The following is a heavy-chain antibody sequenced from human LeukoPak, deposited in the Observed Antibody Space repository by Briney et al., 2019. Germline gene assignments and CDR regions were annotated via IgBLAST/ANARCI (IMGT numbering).Heavy chain of an antibody. CDR1: GGTFSSSA. Sequence: ASVKVSCKASGGTFSSSAISWVRQAPGQGLEWMGGIIPIFGTANYAQKFQGRVTITADESTSTAYMELSSLRSEDTAVYYCARAKITRSSLVVVTAPYWYFDLWGRGTLVTVSS. J-gene: IGHJ2*01. V-gene: IGHV1-69*13. D-gene: IGHD2-21*02. CDR2: IIPIFGTA. CDR3: ARAKITRSSLVVVTAPYWYFDL.